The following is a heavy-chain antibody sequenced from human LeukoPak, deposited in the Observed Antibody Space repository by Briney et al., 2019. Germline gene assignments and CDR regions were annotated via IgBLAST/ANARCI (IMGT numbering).Heavy chain of an antibody. CDR1: GFTFSSYG. D-gene: IGHD6-19*01. CDR2: IWYDGSNK. Sequence: GGSLRLSCAASGFTFSSYGMHWVRQAPGKGLEWVALIWYDGSNKYYADSVKGRFTISRDNSKNTLYLQMNSLRAEDTAVYYCAKDPHGGYSSGWPDYWGQGTLVTVSS. J-gene: IGHJ4*02. CDR3: AKDPHGGYSSGWPDY. V-gene: IGHV3-33*06.